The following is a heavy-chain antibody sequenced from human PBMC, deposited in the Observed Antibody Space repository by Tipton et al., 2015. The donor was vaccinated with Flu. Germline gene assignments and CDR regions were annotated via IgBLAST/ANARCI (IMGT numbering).Heavy chain of an antibody. CDR2: IYYSGST. V-gene: IGHV4-31*03. D-gene: IGHD6-6*01. CDR3: ATGYSSSSPYYFDY. Sequence: TLSLTCTVSGGSISSGGYYWSWIRQHPGKGLEWIGYIYYSGSTYYNPSLKSRVTISVDTSKNQFSLKLSSVTAADTAVYYCATGYSSSSPYYFDYWGQGTLVPVSS. J-gene: IGHJ4*02. CDR1: GGSISSGGYY.